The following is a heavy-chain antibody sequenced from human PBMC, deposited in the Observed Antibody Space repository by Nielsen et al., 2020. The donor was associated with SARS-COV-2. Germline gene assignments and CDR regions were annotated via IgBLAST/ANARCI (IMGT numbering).Heavy chain of an antibody. CDR3: AKDDVVRGDAYDI. J-gene: IGHJ3*02. CDR1: GFTFSSYA. CDR2: ISASGGST. Sequence: GGSLRLSCAASGFTFSSYAMSWVRRTPGRGLQWVSGISASGGSTYYTDSVKGRFAVSRDNSRNTLYLQMNSLRVEDTAIYFCAKDDVVRGDAYDIWGQGTVVTVSS. V-gene: IGHV3-23*01. D-gene: IGHD3-10*01.